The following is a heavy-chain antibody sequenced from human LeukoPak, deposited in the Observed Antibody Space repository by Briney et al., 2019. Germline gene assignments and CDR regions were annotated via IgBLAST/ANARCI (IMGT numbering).Heavy chain of an antibody. CDR2: IYTSGITNYNT. D-gene: IGHD3-10*01. J-gene: IGHJ4*02. Sequence: PSETLSLTCTVSGGSFSSYYWSWILQPAGKGLEWIGRIYTSGITNYNTNYNPSLSSRVTMSVDTSKNQFSVKLNSATAADTAVYFCARAIWYGSGTTAFDYWGPGTLVTVSS. CDR1: GGSFSSYY. CDR3: ARAIWYGSGTTAFDY. V-gene: IGHV4-4*07.